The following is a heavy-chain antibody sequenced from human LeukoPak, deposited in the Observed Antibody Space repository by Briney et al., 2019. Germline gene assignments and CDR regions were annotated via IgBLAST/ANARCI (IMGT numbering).Heavy chain of an antibody. D-gene: IGHD1-26*01. J-gene: IGHJ4*02. CDR1: GFTFSDYW. CDR3: AGDKVVGATYFAY. V-gene: IGHV3-7*01. Sequence: GGSLRLSCAASGFTFSDYWMSWVRQAPGKGPEWVANIHQDGGERYYVDSVKGRFTISRDNAKNSLYLQMDSLRAEDTAIYYCAGDKVVGATYFAYWGQGILVTVSS. CDR2: IHQDGGER.